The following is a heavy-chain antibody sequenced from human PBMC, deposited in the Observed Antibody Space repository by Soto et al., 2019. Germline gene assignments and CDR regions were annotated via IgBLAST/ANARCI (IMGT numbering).Heavy chain of an antibody. D-gene: IGHD3-3*01. CDR2: IKQDGSEK. CDR1: GFTFSSYW. CDR3: ARYRGVVIIDCFDY. V-gene: IGHV3-7*03. J-gene: IGHJ4*02. Sequence: GGSLRLSCAASGFTFSSYWMSWARQAPGKGLEWVANIKQDGSEKYYVDSVKGRFTISRDNAKNSLYLQMNSLRAEDTAVYYCARYRGVVIIDCFDYWGQGTLVTVSS.